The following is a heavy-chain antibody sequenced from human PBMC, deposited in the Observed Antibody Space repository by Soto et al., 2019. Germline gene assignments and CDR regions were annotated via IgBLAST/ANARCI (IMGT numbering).Heavy chain of an antibody. V-gene: IGHV1-2*04. CDR2: INPNSGGT. CDR3: ARDDGYSSGWADTDYYYYGMDV. J-gene: IGHJ6*02. D-gene: IGHD6-19*01. CDR1: GYTFTGYY. Sequence: ASVKVSCKASGYTFTGYYMHWVRQAPGQGLEWMGWINPNSGGTNYAQKFQGWVTMTRDTSISTAYMELSRLRSDDTAVYYCARDDGYSSGWADTDYYYYGMDVWGQGTTVTVSS.